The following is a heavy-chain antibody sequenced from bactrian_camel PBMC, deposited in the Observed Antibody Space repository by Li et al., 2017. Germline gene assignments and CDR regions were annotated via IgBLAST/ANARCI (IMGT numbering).Heavy chain of an antibody. CDR3: AADASYYSGGPYCGSPYDYAF. CDR1: GFTFISYA. V-gene: IGHV3S40*01. D-gene: IGHD2*01. CDR2: INSAGGST. Sequence: VQLVESGGGLVQPGGSLRLSCAVSGFTFISYAMSWVRQRPGKGFEWVSTINSAGGSTNYADSVEGRFTISQDNAKNTLYLQMNSLKPEDTAMYYCAADASYYSGGPYCGSPYDYAFWGQGTQVTVS. J-gene: IGHJ4*01.